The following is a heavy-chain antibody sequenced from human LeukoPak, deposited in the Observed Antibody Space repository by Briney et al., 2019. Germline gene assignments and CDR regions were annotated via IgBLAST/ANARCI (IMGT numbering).Heavy chain of an antibody. CDR1: GYIFTTYW. Sequence: GESLKISCRGSGYIFTTYWISWVRQLPGKGLGWMGRIDASDSYTNYSPSFEGHATISATKSIRTAYLQWSSLKASDTAMYYFARSAWHTYGMDVWGQGTTVTVSS. V-gene: IGHV5-10-1*01. J-gene: IGHJ6*02. CDR2: IDASDSYT. D-gene: IGHD2-21*01. CDR3: ARSAWHTYGMDV.